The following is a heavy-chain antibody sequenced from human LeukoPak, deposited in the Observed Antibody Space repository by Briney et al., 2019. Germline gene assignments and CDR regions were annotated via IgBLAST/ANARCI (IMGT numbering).Heavy chain of an antibody. D-gene: IGHD3-22*01. V-gene: IGHV1-2*02. CDR1: GYTFTGYY. J-gene: IGHJ4*02. CDR2: INPNSGGT. CDR3: AKPRGPYYYDSSGYSH. Sequence: ASVKVSCKASGYTFTGYYMHWVRQAPGQGLEWMGWINPNSGGTNYAQKFQGRVTMTRDTSISTAYMELSRLKSDDTAVYYCAKPRGPYYYDSSGYSHWGQGTLVTVSS.